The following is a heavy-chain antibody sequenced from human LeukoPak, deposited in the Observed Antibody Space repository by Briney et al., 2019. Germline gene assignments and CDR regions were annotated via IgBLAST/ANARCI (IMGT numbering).Heavy chain of an antibody. CDR3: ARRPYCGGDCYPSYWFDP. Sequence: GESLKISCKGSGCSFTSYWIGWVRQMPGKGLEWMGIIYPGDSDTRYSPSFQGQVTISADKSISTAYLQWSSLKASDTAMYYCARRPYCGGDCYPSYWFDPWGQGTLVTVSS. CDR2: IYPGDSDT. CDR1: GCSFTSYW. V-gene: IGHV5-51*01. J-gene: IGHJ5*02. D-gene: IGHD2-21*02.